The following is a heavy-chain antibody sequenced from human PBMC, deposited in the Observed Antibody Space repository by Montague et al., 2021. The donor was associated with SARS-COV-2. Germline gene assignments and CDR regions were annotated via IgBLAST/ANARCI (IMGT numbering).Heavy chain of an antibody. CDR1: GDSISSTDHY. V-gene: IGHV4-39*01. J-gene: IGHJ4*02. Sequence: SETLSLTCTVSGDSISSTDHYWAWMRQPPGKGLEWIASIFYSGSTYYNPSLKSRVTISVDTSKNLFSLPLNSVTPADTSVYYCARHLRVGHRWNGFEADYWGQGALVSVSS. D-gene: IGHD1-1*01. CDR3: ARHLRVGHRWNGFEADY. CDR2: IFYSGST.